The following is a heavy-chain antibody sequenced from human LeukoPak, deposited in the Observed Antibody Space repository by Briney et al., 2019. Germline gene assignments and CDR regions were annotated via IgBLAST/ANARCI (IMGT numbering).Heavy chain of an antibody. V-gene: IGHV3-66*01. CDR2: IYSADTI. CDR1: GFTVSVNY. CDR3: AEGTFDY. J-gene: IGHJ4*02. Sequence: GGSLRLSCAASGFTVSVNYTSWVRQAPGKGLEWVSLIYSADTIYYADSVKGRFTVSSDNSKNTLYLQMNSLRAEDTAVYYCAEGTFDYWGQGTLVTVSS.